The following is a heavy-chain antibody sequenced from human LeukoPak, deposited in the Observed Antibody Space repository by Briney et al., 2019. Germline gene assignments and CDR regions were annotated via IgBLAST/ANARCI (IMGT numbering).Heavy chain of an antibody. CDR1: GFTFSSYA. J-gene: IGHJ6*02. D-gene: IGHD4-17*01. CDR2: ISYDGSNK. Sequence: PGRSLRLSCAASGFTFSSYAMHWVRQAPGKGLEWVAVISYDGSNKYYADSVKGRFTISRDNSKNTLYLQMNSLRAEDTAVYYCARGASTVTYPRVYYYYGMDVWGQGTTVTVSS. V-gene: IGHV3-30-3*01. CDR3: ARGASTVTYPRVYYYYGMDV.